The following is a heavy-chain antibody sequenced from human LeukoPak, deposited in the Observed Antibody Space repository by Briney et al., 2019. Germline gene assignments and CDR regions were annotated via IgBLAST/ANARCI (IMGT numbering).Heavy chain of an antibody. Sequence: GGSLRLSCAASGFTFSSYSMSWVRQAPGKGLEWVSAISGSGGSTYYPDSVKGRFTISRDNSKNTLYLQMNSRRAGDTAVYDCAKERPAYYYDSSGYLAGYYFDGWGQGTLVTVSS. CDR3: AKERPAYYYDSSGYLAGYYFDG. CDR2: ISGSGGST. V-gene: IGHV3-23*01. CDR1: GFTFSSYS. D-gene: IGHD3-22*01. J-gene: IGHJ4*02.